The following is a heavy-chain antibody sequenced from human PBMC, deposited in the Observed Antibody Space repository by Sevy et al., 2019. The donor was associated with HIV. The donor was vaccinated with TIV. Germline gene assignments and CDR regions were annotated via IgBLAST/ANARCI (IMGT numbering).Heavy chain of an antibody. CDR1: GVSFSGYY. CDR2: INHGGST. D-gene: IGHD3-22*01. J-gene: IGHJ4*02. Sequence: SETLSLTCAVYGVSFSGYYWSWNRQPPGKGLEWIGEINHGGSTNYHPSLKSRVTISIDASKNHFSLKLSSVTATDTAVYYCARGGPYYDASSAYSYFYDYWGQGTLVTVSS. V-gene: IGHV4-34*01. CDR3: ARGGPYYDASSAYSYFYDY.